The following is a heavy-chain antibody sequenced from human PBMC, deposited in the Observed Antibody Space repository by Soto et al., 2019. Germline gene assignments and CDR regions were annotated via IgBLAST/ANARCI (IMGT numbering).Heavy chain of an antibody. CDR2: ISGGADST. CDR1: GFTFSSYA. D-gene: IGHD3-10*01. J-gene: IGHJ2*01. V-gene: IGHV3-23*01. CDR3: ARSRSTNWYLDL. Sequence: EVQLLESGGGLVQPGGSLRLSCAASGFTFSSYAMSWVRQAPGKGLEWVSGISGGADSTYYADSVKGRFTMSRDKSKNTLYLQLNSLRADDTAVYYCARSRSTNWYLDLWGRGTLVTVSS.